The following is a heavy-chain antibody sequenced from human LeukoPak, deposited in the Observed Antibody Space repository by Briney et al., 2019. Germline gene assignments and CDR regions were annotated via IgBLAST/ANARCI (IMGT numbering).Heavy chain of an antibody. CDR2: TYYRSKWYN. V-gene: IGHV6-1*01. CDR3: ARDGWPAFDY. CDR1: GDSVSSYTAA. J-gene: IGHJ4*02. Sequence: SQTLSLTCAISGDSVSSYTAAWNWIRQSPSRGLEWLGRTYYRSKWYNDYGESVKSRITINPDTSKNQFSLQLNSVTPEDTAVYYCARDGWPAFDYWGQGTLVTVSS. D-gene: IGHD2-15*01.